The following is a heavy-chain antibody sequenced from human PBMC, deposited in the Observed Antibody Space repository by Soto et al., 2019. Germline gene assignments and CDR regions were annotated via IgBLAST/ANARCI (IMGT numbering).Heavy chain of an antibody. V-gene: IGHV3-11*05. CDR3: ARGRGAAADDFDS. CDR1: GFTFSDYY. D-gene: IGHD6-13*01. J-gene: IGHJ4*02. CDR2: ISSSTSHT. Sequence: QVQLVESGGGLVKPGGSLRLSCAVSGFTFSDYYMTWIRQAPGKGLEWVSYISSSTSHTNYADSVKGRFTISRDNAKNSRFLQMNSLRAADTAVYYCARGRGAAADDFDSWGQGTLVTVSS.